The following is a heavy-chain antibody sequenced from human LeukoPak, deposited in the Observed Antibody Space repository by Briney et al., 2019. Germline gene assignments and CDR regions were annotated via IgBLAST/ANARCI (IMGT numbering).Heavy chain of an antibody. J-gene: IGHJ4*02. Sequence: SETLSLTCAVSGGSFSGYYWSWIRQPPGKGLEWIGEINHSGSTNHNPSLKSRVTISVDTSKNQFSLKLSSVTAADTAVYYCAKVGYCSGGSCYSHLDYWGQGTLVTVSS. CDR2: INHSGST. CDR1: GGSFSGYY. CDR3: AKVGYCSGGSCYSHLDY. V-gene: IGHV4-34*01. D-gene: IGHD2-15*01.